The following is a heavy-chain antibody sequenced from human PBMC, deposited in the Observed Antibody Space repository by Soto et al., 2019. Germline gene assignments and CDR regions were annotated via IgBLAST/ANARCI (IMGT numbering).Heavy chain of an antibody. CDR2: ISYDGSNK. CDR3: AREPYYYDSSGYYHGSLYYYYGMDV. J-gene: IGHJ6*02. Sequence: PGGSLRLSCAASGFTFSSYAMHWVRQAPGKGLEWVAVISYDGSNKYYADSVKGRFTISRDNSKNTLYLQMNSLRAEDTAVYYCAREPYYYDSSGYYHGSLYYYYGMDVWGQGTTVTVSS. V-gene: IGHV3-30-3*01. CDR1: GFTFSSYA. D-gene: IGHD3-22*01.